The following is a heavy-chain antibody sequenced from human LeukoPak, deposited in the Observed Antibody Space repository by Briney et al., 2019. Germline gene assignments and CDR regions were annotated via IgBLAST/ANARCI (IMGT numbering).Heavy chain of an antibody. CDR3: ARGGGLSYYYYYMDV. CDR1: GGSFSGYY. D-gene: IGHD6-25*01. J-gene: IGHJ6*03. Sequence: SETLSLTCAVYGGSFSGYYWSWIRQPPGKGLEWIGYIYYSGSTNYNPSLKSRVTISVDTSKNQFSLKLNSVTAADTAVYYCARGGGLSYYYYYMDVWGKGTTVTVSS. V-gene: IGHV4-59*01. CDR2: IYYSGST.